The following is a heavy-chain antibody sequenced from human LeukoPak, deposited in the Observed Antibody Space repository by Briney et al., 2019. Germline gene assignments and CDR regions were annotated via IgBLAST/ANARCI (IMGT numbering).Heavy chain of an antibody. CDR1: GFIFSYYG. V-gene: IGHV3-23*01. D-gene: IGHD3-22*01. J-gene: IGHJ4*02. CDR2: ISDSGDAT. CDR3: ARDRDYYDSSGYYPTFDY. Sequence: GGSLRLSCEVSGFIFSYYGMNWVRQAPGKGLEWVSAISDSGDATYYADSVKGRFTISRDNSKSTLYLQMNNLRAEDTAVYYCARDRDYYDSSGYYPTFDYWGQGTLVTVSS.